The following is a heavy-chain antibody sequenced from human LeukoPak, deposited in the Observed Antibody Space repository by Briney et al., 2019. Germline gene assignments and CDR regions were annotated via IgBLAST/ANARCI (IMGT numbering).Heavy chain of an antibody. D-gene: IGHD6-13*01. V-gene: IGHV1-2*02. Sequence: EASVKVSCKASGYTFTGYYMHWVRQAPGQGLEWMGWINPNSGGTNYAQKFQGRVTMTRDTSISTAYMELSRLRSDDTAVYYCARDPRGSSSWNYYYYMDVWGKGTTVTVSS. J-gene: IGHJ6*03. CDR2: INPNSGGT. CDR1: GYTFTGYY. CDR3: ARDPRGSSSWNYYYYMDV.